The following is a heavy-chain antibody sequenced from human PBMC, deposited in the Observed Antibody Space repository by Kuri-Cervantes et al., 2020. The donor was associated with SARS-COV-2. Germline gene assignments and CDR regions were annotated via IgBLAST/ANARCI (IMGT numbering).Heavy chain of an antibody. CDR2: IYYSGST. CDR3: ARWPTTTYYDFWSDGFAGYYYYYGMDV. J-gene: IGHJ6*02. CDR1: GGSISSSSYY. Sequence: GSLRLSCTVSGGSISSSSYYWGWIRQPPGKGLEWIGSIYYSGSTYYNPSLKSRVTISVDTSKNQFSLKLSSVTAADTAVYYCARWPTTTYYDFWSDGFAGYYYYYGMDVWGQGTTVTVSS. D-gene: IGHD3-3*01. V-gene: IGHV4-39*01.